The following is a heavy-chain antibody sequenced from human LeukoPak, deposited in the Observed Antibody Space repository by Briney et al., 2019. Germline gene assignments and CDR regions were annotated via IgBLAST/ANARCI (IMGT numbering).Heavy chain of an antibody. J-gene: IGHJ3*02. CDR3: ARDLLGDYGYFLPAFDI. Sequence: ASETLSLTCTVSGGSISSSSYYLGWIRQPPGKGLEWIGSIYYSGSTYYNPSLKSRVTISVDTSKNQFSLKLSSVTAADTAVYYCARDLLGDYGYFLPAFDIWGQGTMVTVSS. V-gene: IGHV4-39*02. CDR1: GGSISSSSYY. CDR2: IYYSGST. D-gene: IGHD4-17*01.